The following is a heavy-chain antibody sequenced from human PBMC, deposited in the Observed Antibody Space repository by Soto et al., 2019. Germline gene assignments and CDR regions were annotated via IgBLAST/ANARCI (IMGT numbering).Heavy chain of an antibody. CDR2: ISSSGSTI. V-gene: IGHV3-11*01. D-gene: IGHD3-10*01. CDR3: ARDKRRTMVRDNWFDP. J-gene: IGHJ5*02. CDR1: GFTFSDYY. Sequence: GGSLRLSCAASGFTFSDYYMSWIRQAPGKGLEWVSYISSSGSTIYYADSVKGRFTISRDNAKNSLYLQMNSLRAEDTAVYYCARDKRRTMVRDNWFDPWGQGTLVTVSS.